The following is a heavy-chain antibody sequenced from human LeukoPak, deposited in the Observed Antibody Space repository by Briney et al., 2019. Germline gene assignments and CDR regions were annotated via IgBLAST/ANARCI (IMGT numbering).Heavy chain of an antibody. Sequence: GGSLRLSCAASGFTFSNHAMNWVRQAPGKGLEWVSIISGSGTVTYYADSVKGRFTISRDNSKNTLYLQMNSLRAEDMAVYYCAKTSVGEGRIIGSGYFDNWGQGTLVTVSS. CDR2: ISGSGTVT. V-gene: IGHV3-23*01. CDR1: GFTFSNHA. CDR3: AKTSVGEGRIIGSGYFDN. J-gene: IGHJ4*02. D-gene: IGHD2-15*01.